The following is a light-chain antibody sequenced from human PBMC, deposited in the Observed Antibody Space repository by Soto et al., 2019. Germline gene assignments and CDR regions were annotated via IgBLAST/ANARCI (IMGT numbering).Light chain of an antibody. V-gene: IGKV1-5*01. CDR3: QQYNSYPWT. Sequence: DIQMTQSPSSLSASVGDRVTIACQASQDISNYLHWYQQKPGKATKLLIYDASSLESGVPSRVSGSGSGTEFTLTISSLQPDDFATYYCQQYNSYPWTFGQGTKVDIK. CDR1: QDISNY. CDR2: DAS. J-gene: IGKJ1*01.